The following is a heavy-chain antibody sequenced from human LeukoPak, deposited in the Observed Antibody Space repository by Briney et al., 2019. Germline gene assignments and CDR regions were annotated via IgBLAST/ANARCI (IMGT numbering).Heavy chain of an antibody. V-gene: IGHV4-59*08. CDR3: ARHVRYCSSTSCYRARKNAFDI. Sequence: SETLSLTCTVSGGSISSYYWSWIRQPPGKGLEWIGYIYYSGSTNYNPSLKSRVTISVDTSKNQFSLKLSSVTAADTAVYYCARHVRYCSSTSCYRARKNAFDIWGQGTMVTVSS. CDR2: IYYSGST. CDR1: GGSISSYY. D-gene: IGHD2-2*01. J-gene: IGHJ3*02.